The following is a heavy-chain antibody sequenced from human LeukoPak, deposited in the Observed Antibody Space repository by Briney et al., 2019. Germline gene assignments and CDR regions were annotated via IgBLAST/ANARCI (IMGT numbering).Heavy chain of an antibody. Sequence: ASVKVSCKASGGTFSSYAISWVRQAPGQGLEWMGRIIPILGIANYAQKFQGRVTITADKSTSTAYMELSSLRSEDTAVYYCARDPSAPTYDSSGYYFSYWGQGTLVTVSS. D-gene: IGHD3-22*01. CDR2: IIPILGIA. V-gene: IGHV1-69*04. CDR1: GGTFSSYA. CDR3: ARDPSAPTYDSSGYYFSY. J-gene: IGHJ4*02.